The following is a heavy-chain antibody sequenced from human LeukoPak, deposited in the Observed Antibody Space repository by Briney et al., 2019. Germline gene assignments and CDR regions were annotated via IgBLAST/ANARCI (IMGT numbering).Heavy chain of an antibody. CDR1: GGSISSYY. J-gene: IGHJ4*02. Sequence: SETLSLTCTVSGGSISSYYWSWLRQPPGKGLEWIGYIYYSGSTNYNPSLKSRVTISVDTSKNQFSLKLSSVTAADTAVHYCARGNRYCSSTSCYFRDYWGQGTLVTVSS. V-gene: IGHV4-59*01. CDR3: ARGNRYCSSTSCYFRDY. CDR2: IYYSGST. D-gene: IGHD2-2*01.